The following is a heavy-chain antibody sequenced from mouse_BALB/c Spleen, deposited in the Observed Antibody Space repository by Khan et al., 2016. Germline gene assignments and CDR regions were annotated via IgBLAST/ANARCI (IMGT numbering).Heavy chain of an antibody. Sequence: EVELVESGGGLVKPGGSLKLSCAASGFTFSDYYMYWVRQTPEKRLEWVANISDGGSYTYYPDSVKGRFTISRANAKNNLYLQMSSLKSEDTAMYYWAREGLRRGFAYWGQGTLVTVSA. J-gene: IGHJ3*01. D-gene: IGHD2-4*01. V-gene: IGHV5-4*02. CDR3: AREGLRRGFAY. CDR2: ISDGGSYT. CDR1: GFTFSDYY.